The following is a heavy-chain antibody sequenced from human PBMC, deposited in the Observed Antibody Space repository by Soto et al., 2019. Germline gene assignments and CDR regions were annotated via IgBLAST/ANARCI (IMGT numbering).Heavy chain of an antibody. D-gene: IGHD5-18*01. J-gene: IGHJ5*02. V-gene: IGHV3-11*01. Sequence: QVQLVESGGGLVKPGGSLRLSCAASGFTFSDYYMSWIRQAPGKGLEWVSYISSSGSTIYYADSVKGRFTISRDNAKNXMYLQMNRLRAEDAAVYYCARESPQYSYALSWFDPWGQGTLVTVSS. CDR3: ARESPQYSYALSWFDP. CDR2: ISSSGSTI. CDR1: GFTFSDYY.